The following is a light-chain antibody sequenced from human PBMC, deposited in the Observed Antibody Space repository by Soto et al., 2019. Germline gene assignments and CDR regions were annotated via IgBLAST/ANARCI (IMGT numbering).Light chain of an antibody. CDR1: QSISSW. Sequence: DIQMTQSPSTLSASVGDRVTITCRASQSISSWLAGYQQKPGKAPKLLIYQAPSLESGVPSRFSGSGSGTEFPLTISSLQPDDFAAYYCQQYNSYWTFGQGTKVEIK. CDR2: QAP. V-gene: IGKV1-5*03. J-gene: IGKJ1*01. CDR3: QQYNSYWT.